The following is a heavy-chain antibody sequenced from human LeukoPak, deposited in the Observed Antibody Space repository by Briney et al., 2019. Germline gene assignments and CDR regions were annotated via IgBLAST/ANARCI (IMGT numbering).Heavy chain of an antibody. CDR2: IKQDGSEK. J-gene: IGHJ2*01. Sequence: GGSLGLSCVASGISISNYWMTWVRQAPGKGLEWVANIKQDGSEKNYVDSVKSRFTSSRDNVKNSLYLQMNRLRVEDTAVYYCARGYWNFGLWGRGTQVTVSS. CDR1: GISISNYW. CDR3: ARGYWNFGL. V-gene: IGHV3-7*01.